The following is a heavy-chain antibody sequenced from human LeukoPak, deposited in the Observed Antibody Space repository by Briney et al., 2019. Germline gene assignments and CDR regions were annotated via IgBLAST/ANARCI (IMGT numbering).Heavy chain of an antibody. V-gene: IGHV3-30*04. CDR2: ISYDGSNK. CDR1: GFTFSSFA. Sequence: GGSLRLSCAASGFTFSSFAMHWVRQAPGKGLEWVAVISYDGSNKYYAGSVKGRFTISRDNSKNTLYLQMNSLTAEDTAVFYCARDDRGIAAAGFLDYWGQGTLVTVSS. J-gene: IGHJ4*02. D-gene: IGHD6-13*01. CDR3: ARDDRGIAAAGFLDY.